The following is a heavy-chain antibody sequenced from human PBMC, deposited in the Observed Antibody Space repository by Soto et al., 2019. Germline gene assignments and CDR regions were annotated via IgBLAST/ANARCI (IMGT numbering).Heavy chain of an antibody. D-gene: IGHD3-10*01. CDR2: IGGSGSSA. V-gene: IGHV3-23*01. CDR3: ATDAVAYNGVRDWFAL. CDR1: GFIFKNFA. J-gene: IGHJ5*02. Sequence: GGSRRLSWAASGFIFKNFAFSLVRQAPGKGIDWVSAIGGSGSSANYADSVKRRFTVSRDDSKSSLYLQMNGLRVDETALYYCATDAVAYNGVRDWFALWGQGTLVTVS.